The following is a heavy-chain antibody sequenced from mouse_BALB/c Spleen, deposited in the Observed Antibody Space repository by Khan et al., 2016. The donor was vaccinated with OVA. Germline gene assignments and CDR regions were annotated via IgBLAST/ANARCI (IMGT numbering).Heavy chain of an antibody. CDR2: ISSGGDYT. D-gene: IGHD4-1*01. CDR1: GFTFSSYS. Sequence: EVQLQESGGDLVKPGGSLKLSCAASGFTFSSYSMSWVRQTPDKRLEWVATISSGGDYTYYPDNVKGRFTISRDNAKNTLYPQMSSLKSEDTARYYCASHLTGSFAYWGQGTLVTVSA. CDR3: ASHLTGSFAY. J-gene: IGHJ3*01. V-gene: IGHV5-6*01.